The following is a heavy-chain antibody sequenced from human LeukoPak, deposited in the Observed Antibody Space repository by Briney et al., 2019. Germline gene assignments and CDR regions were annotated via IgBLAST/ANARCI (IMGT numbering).Heavy chain of an antibody. CDR2: ISYDGSNK. CDR1: GFTFSSYG. Sequence: PGGSLRLSCAASGFTFSSYGMHWVRQAPGKGLEWVAVISYDGSNKYYADSVKGRFTISRDNSKNTLYLQMNSLRAEDTAVYYCAKDLSYCSGGSCYWAYGMDVWGQGTTVTVSS. J-gene: IGHJ6*02. V-gene: IGHV3-30*18. CDR3: AKDLSYCSGGSCYWAYGMDV. D-gene: IGHD2-15*01.